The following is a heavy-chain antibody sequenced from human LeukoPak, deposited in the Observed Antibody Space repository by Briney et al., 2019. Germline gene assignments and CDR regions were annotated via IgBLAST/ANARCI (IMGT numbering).Heavy chain of an antibody. J-gene: IGHJ3*02. CDR3: ARIGEVGYYDSSGRGYSFDI. V-gene: IGHV1-2*06. Sequence: GASLKVSCKASGYTFTGYYMHWVRQAPGQGLAWMGRINPNSGGTNYAQKFRGRVTRTRDTSISTAYMELSGLRSDDTAVYYCARIGEVGYYDSSGRGYSFDIWGQGTMVTVSS. D-gene: IGHD3-22*01. CDR2: INPNSGGT. CDR1: GYTFTGYY.